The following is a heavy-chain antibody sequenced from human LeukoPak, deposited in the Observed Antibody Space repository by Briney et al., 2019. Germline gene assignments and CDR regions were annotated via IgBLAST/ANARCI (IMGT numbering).Heavy chain of an antibody. CDR2: INPNSGGT. CDR3: ARSYGDYFSFDY. D-gene: IGHD4-17*01. V-gene: IGHV1-2*02. CDR1: GYTFTGYY. J-gene: IGHJ4*02. Sequence: ASVKVSCKASGYTFTGYYMHWVRQAPGQGLEWMGWINPNSGGTNYAQKFRGRVTMTRDTSISTAYMELSRLRSDDTAVYYCARSYGDYFSFDYWGQGTLVTVSS.